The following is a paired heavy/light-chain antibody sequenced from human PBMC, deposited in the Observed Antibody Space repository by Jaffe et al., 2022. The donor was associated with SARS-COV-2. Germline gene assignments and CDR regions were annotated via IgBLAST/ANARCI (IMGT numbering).Light chain of an antibody. V-gene: IGKV1-33*01. CDR3: QQYDTLPLT. J-gene: IGKJ4*01. CDR2: DAS. Sequence: DIQMTQSPSSLSASVGDKVTIACQASQDIINSLNWYQQKPGTAPKLLIYDASSLQTGVPSRFSGSGSGTDFTFTISSLQPEDTATYFCQQYDTLPLTFGGGTKVEIK. CDR1: QDIINS.
Heavy chain of an antibody. CDR3: ARGVGSSLFRPS. CDR1: GYSISSGYY. J-gene: IGHJ5*02. D-gene: IGHD1-26*01. Sequence: QVQLQESGPGLVKPSETLSVTCSVGGYSISSGYYWGWIRQSPGKGLEWIANIHYTGTSHYNPSLKSRVTISVDTSKNQFSLRLRSVTAADTAVYYCARGVGSSLFRPSWGQGTLVTVSS. CDR2: IHYTGTS. V-gene: IGHV4-38-2*02.